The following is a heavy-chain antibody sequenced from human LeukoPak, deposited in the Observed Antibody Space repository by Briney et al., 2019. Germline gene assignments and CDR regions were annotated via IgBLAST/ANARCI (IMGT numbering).Heavy chain of an antibody. Sequence: GGSLRLSCAASGFTFSNAWMNWVRQAPGKGLEWVGRIKSKTDGGTTDYAAPVKGRFTISRDDSKNTLYLQMNSLRAEDTAVYYCAKAPFDTSGLSSPNYFDYWGQGTLVTVSS. D-gene: IGHD3-22*01. CDR2: IKSKTDGGTT. V-gene: IGHV3-15*07. CDR1: GFTFSNAW. CDR3: AKAPFDTSGLSSPNYFDY. J-gene: IGHJ4*02.